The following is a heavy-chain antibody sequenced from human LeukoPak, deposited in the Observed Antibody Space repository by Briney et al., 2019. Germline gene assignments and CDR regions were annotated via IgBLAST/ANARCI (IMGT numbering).Heavy chain of an antibody. J-gene: IGHJ6*02. D-gene: IGHD3-16*01. CDR2: TRNKANSYTT. CDR3: ASFTYYYGLDV. CDR1: GFTFSDHY. V-gene: IGHV3-72*01. Sequence: PGGSLRLSCAASGFTFSDHYMDWVRQAPGKGLEWVGRTRNKANSYTTEYAASVKGRFTISRDDSKNSLYLQMNSLKTEDTAVYYCASFTYYYGLDVWGQGTTVTVSS.